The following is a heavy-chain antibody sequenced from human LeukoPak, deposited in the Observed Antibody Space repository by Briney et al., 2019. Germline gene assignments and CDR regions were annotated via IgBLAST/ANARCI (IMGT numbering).Heavy chain of an antibody. D-gene: IGHD3-22*01. CDR1: GGSISSYY. CDR3: ARDIPYYDSSGYFGYFDY. Sequence: SETLSLTCTVSGGSISSYYWSWIRQPPGKGLEWIGYIYYSGSTNYNPSLKSRVTISVDTSKYQFSLNLSSVTAADTAVYYCARDIPYYDSSGYFGYFDYWGQGTLVTVSS. CDR2: IYYSGST. V-gene: IGHV4-59*01. J-gene: IGHJ4*02.